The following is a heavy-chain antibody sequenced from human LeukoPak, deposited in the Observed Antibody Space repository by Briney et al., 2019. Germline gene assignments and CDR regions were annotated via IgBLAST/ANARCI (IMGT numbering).Heavy chain of an antibody. D-gene: IGHD4-17*01. J-gene: IGHJ4*01. Sequence: GRSLRLSCAASGFTFSSYAMHWVRQAPGRGLEGVAFIHYVGSYKWYADSVKGRFTISRDNSKNTLHLQMNSLRSEDTAVYYCAKDRDGDWAVDYWGHGTLVSVSS. CDR1: GFTFSSYA. V-gene: IGHV3-30*04. CDR3: AKDRDGDWAVDY. CDR2: IHYVGSYK.